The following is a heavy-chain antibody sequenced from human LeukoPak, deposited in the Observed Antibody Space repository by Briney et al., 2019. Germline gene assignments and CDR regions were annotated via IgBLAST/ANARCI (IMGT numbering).Heavy chain of an antibody. CDR1: GFTFSSYA. J-gene: IGHJ5*02. CDR3: ARDRESSSWYGWFDP. V-gene: IGHV3-30*04. CDR2: ISYDGSNK. D-gene: IGHD6-13*01. Sequence: GGSLRLSCVASGFTFSSYAMHWVRQAPGKGLEWVAVISYDGSNKYYADSVKGRFTISRDNSKNTLYLQMNSLRAEDTAVYYCARDRESSSWYGWFDPWGQGTLVTVSS.